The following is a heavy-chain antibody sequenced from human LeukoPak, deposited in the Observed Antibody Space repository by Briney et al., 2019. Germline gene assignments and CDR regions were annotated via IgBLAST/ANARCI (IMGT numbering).Heavy chain of an antibody. J-gene: IGHJ6*02. CDR2: ISYDGSNK. V-gene: IGHV3-30*18. CDR3: AKDLGCSGGSCYDYYYGMDV. D-gene: IGHD2-15*01. Sequence: PGGSLRLSCAASGFTFSSYGMHWVRQAPGKGLEWVAVISYDGSNKYYADSVKGRFTISRDNSKNTLYLQMNSLRAEDTAVYYCAKDLGCSGGSCYDYYYGMDVWGQGTTVTVSS. CDR1: GFTFSSYG.